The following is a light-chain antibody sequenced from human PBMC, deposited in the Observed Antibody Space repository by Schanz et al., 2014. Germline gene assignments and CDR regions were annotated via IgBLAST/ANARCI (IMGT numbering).Light chain of an antibody. CDR2: AAS. J-gene: IGKJ4*01. CDR1: ESVNTID. Sequence: EIVLTQSPGTLSLSPGEAATLSCRSSESVNTIDLSWYQQKPGQAPRLLIYAASTRATGIPARFSGGGSGTEFTLTISSLQSEDFAVYYCQQRSNWPPGFTFGGGTKVEIK. CDR3: QQRSNWPPGFT. V-gene: IGKV3D-20*02.